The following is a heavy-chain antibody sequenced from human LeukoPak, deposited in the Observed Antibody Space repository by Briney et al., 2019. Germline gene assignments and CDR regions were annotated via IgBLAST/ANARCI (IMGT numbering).Heavy chain of an antibody. J-gene: IGHJ4*02. CDR2: IDQSGGRN. D-gene: IGHD5-18*01. Sequence: GGSLRLSCAASGFTFSRFWMNWVRQAPGRGLEWVANIDQSGGRNNYVDSVKGRFTISRDNAKNSLFLEMNSLRAEDTAVYYCAKDRGYNSPLWYFDYWGQGTLVTVSS. CDR1: GFTFSRFW. CDR3: AKDRGYNSPLWYFDY. V-gene: IGHV3-7*05.